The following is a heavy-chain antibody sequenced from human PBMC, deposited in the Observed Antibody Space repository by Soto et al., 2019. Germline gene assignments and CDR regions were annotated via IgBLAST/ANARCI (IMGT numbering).Heavy chain of an antibody. CDR1: GGSISTFY. J-gene: IGHJ4*02. D-gene: IGHD3-3*01. Sequence: PSETLSLTCTVSGGSISTFYWSWIRQPPGKGLEWIGYIYYNGNTNYSPYLKSRVTISVDTSKNQFSLNLNSVSAADTAVYYCARDGSRYDFWSGPYYFDYWGQGTLVTVSS. CDR3: ARDGSRYDFWSGPYYFDY. CDR2: IYYNGNT. V-gene: IGHV4-59*01.